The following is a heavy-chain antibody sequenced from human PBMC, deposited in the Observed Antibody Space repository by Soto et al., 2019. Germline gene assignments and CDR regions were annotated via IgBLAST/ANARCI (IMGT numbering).Heavy chain of an antibody. CDR1: GYPFTSYH. D-gene: IGHD3-22*01. CDR3: VRDSCLTTTCDGGANYFDH. Sequence: ASVNVSCKASGYPFTSYHMHWVRQAPGQGLEWMGIINPNGGSTTYAQKFQGRVSITRDTPTSTVYMELRSLRSQDSAVYYCVRDSCLTTTCDGGANYFDHWGQGTLVTVSS. J-gene: IGHJ5*02. CDR2: INPNGGST. V-gene: IGHV1-46*01.